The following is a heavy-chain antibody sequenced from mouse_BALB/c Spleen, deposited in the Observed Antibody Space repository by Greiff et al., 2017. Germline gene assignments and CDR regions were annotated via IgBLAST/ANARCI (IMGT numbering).Heavy chain of an antibody. CDR1: GYTFTSYF. J-gene: IGHJ2*03. CDR3: ARRLRLRGDYFDY. CDR2: INPYNDGT. V-gene: IGHV1-14*01. D-gene: IGHD1-2*01. Sequence: VQLQQSGPELVKPGASVKMSCKASGYTFTSYFMHWVKQKPGQGLEWIGYINPYNDGTKYNEKFKGKATLTSDKSSSTAYMELSSLTSEDSAVYYSARRLRLRGDYFDYWGKGTRRTVAS.